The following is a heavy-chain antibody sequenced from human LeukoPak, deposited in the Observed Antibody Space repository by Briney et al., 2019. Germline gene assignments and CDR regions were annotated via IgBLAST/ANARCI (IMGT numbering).Heavy chain of an antibody. CDR1: GFTFSSYG. V-gene: IGHV3-33*01. CDR3: ARGRAGAARSTNFDY. J-gene: IGHJ4*02. CDR2: IWYDGSNK. Sequence: GGSLRLSCAASGFTFSSYGMHWVRQAPGKGLEWGAGIWYDGSNKYYADSVKGRFTISRGNSKNTLYLQMNSLRAEDTAVYYCARGRAGAARSTNFDYWGQGTLVTVSS. D-gene: IGHD2/OR15-2a*01.